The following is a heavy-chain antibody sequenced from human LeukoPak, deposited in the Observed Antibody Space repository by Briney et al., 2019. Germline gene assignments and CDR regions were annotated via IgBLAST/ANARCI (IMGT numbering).Heavy chain of an antibody. D-gene: IGHD5-12*01. J-gene: IGHJ3*02. V-gene: IGHV4-59*01. CDR1: TDSFTRYY. CDR2: IYDSGST. Sequence: SETLSLTCTASTDSFTRYYWSWIRQPPGKGLEWIGYIYDSGSTKYNPSLKSRLTISIDTSKNQFSLKLSSVTAADTAIYYCARAGERGYNGYDDAFDIWGQGTMVTVAS. CDR3: ARAGERGYNGYDDAFDI.